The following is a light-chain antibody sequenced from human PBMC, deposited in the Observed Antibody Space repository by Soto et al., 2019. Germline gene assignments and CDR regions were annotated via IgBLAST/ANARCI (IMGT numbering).Light chain of an antibody. CDR3: QQYNNWPRT. Sequence: DIVMTQSPATLSVSPGERATLSFRASQSVSSNLAWYQQKPGQAPRLLIYGASTRATGIPARFSGSGSGTEFTLTISSLQSEDFAVYYCQQYNNWPRTFGQGTRLEI. J-gene: IGKJ5*01. CDR2: GAS. V-gene: IGKV3-15*01. CDR1: QSVSSN.